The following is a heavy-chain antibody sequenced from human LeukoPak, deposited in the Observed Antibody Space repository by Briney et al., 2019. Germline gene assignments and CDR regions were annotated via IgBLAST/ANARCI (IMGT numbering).Heavy chain of an antibody. CDR2: IYYSGST. Sequence: AETLSLTCTASGGSISSYYWSWIRQPPGKGLEWIGYIYYSGSTNYNPSLKSRVTISVDTSNNQFSLKLSTGTAADTAVYYCATFRGYEEDWGGGGT. D-gene: IGHD6-13*01. J-gene: IGHJ4*02. CDR3: ATFRGYEEDW. V-gene: IGHV4-59*08. CDR1: GGSISSYY.